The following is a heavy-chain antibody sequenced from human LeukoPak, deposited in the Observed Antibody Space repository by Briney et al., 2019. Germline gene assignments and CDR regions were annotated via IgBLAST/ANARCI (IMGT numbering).Heavy chain of an antibody. J-gene: IGHJ4*02. CDR1: GGSISSYY. CDR2: IYTSGST. CDR3: ARDPQGVYVWGGYRPYYFDY. D-gene: IGHD3-16*02. Sequence: SETLSLTCTVSGGSISSYYWSWIRQPAGKGLEWIGRIYTSGSTNYNPSLKSRVTMSVDTSKNQFSLKLSSVTAADTAVYYCARDPQGVYVWGGYRPYYFDYWGQGTLVTVSS. V-gene: IGHV4-4*07.